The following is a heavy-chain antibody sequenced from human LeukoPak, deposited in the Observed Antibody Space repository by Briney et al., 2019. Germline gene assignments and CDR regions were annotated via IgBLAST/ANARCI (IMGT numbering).Heavy chain of an antibody. V-gene: IGHV1-69*01. CDR1: GGTFSSYA. CDR3: ARQVDTAMVSTLHAFDI. CDR2: IIPIFGTA. D-gene: IGHD5-18*01. Sequence: SVKVSCKASGGTFSSYAISWVRQAPGQGLEWMGGIIPIFGTANYAQKFQGRVTITADESTSTAYMELSSLRSEDTAVYYCARQVDTAMVSTLHAFDIWGQGTMVTVSS. J-gene: IGHJ3*02.